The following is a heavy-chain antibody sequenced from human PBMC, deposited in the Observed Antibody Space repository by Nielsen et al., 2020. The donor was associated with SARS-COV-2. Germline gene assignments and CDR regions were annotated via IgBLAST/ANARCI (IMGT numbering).Heavy chain of an antibody. V-gene: IGHV1-69*06. CDR2: IIPIFGTA. Sequence: SVKVSCKASGGSFSSYAINWVRQAPGQGLEWMGGIIPIFGTANYAQKFQGRVTITADKSTSTAYMELSSLRSEDTAVYYCARSNRRSGSDAFDIWGRGTMVTVSS. CDR3: ARSNRRSGSDAFDI. CDR1: GGSFSSYA. J-gene: IGHJ3*02. D-gene: IGHD3-3*01.